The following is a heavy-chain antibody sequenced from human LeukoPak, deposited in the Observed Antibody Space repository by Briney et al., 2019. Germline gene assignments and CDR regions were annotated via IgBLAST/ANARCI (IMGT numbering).Heavy chain of an antibody. CDR2: IITIVGAA. V-gene: IGHV1-69*05. CDR1: GGTFSSYA. Sequence: SLKVSCTASGGTFSSYAISWVRQAPGQGLEWMGGIITIVGAANYAQKFQGRFTITTDGSTSTAYMELSSLRSEDTAVYYCARGRQSAMVRGVIIHRDYWFDPWGQGTLVTVSS. J-gene: IGHJ5*02. CDR3: ARGRQSAMVRGVIIHRDYWFDP. D-gene: IGHD3-10*01.